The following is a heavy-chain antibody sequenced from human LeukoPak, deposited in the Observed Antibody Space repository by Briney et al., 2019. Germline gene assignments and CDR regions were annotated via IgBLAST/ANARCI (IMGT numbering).Heavy chain of an antibody. CDR3: ASYGGNSGGPFDY. CDR2: INHSGST. V-gene: IGHV4-34*01. J-gene: IGHJ4*02. D-gene: IGHD4-17*01. CDR1: GGSFSGYY. Sequence: PSETLSLTCAVYGGSFSGYYWSWIRQPPGKGLEWIGEINHSGSTNYNPSLKSRVTISVDTSKNQFSLKLSSVTAADTAVYYRASYGGNSGGPFDYWGQGTLVTVSS.